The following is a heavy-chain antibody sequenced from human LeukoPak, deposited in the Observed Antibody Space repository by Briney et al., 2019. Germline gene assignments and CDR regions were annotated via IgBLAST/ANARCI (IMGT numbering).Heavy chain of an antibody. CDR1: GGSISSYH. D-gene: IGHD3-22*01. CDR2: IYTSGST. J-gene: IGHJ3*02. Sequence: SETLSLTCTVSGGSISSYHWSWIRQPAGKGLEWIGRIYTSGSTNYNPSLKSRVTMSVDTSKNQFSLKLSSVTAADTAVYYCAREHNSGYFDAFDIWGQGTMVTVSS. CDR3: AREHNSGYFDAFDI. V-gene: IGHV4-4*07.